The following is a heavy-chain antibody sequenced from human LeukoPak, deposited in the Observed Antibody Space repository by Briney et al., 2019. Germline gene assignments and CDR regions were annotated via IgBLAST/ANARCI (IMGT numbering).Heavy chain of an antibody. Sequence: ASVKVSCKASGYTFTSYAMNWVRQAPGQGLEWMGWINTNTGNPTYAQGFTGRFVFSLDTSVSTAYLQISSLKAEDTAVYYCARGYDYVWGSYRQNEQNYYYYYMDVWGKGTTVTVSS. V-gene: IGHV7-4-1*02. D-gene: IGHD3-16*02. CDR1: GYTFTSYA. J-gene: IGHJ6*03. CDR3: ARGYDYVWGSYRQNEQNYYYYYMDV. CDR2: INTNTGNP.